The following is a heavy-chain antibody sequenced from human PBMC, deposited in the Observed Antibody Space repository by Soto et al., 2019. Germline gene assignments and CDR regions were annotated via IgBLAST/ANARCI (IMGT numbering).Heavy chain of an antibody. CDR1: GFTFSSYA. J-gene: IGHJ4*02. D-gene: IGHD2-15*01. Sequence: GGSPRLSCAASGFTFSSYAMSWVRQAPGKGLEWVSAISGSGGSTYYADSVKGRFTISRDNSKNTLYLQMNSLRAEDTAVYYCGKDRGGHCSGGSCEGGGTDYWGQGTLVTVSS. CDR2: ISGSGGST. V-gene: IGHV3-23*01. CDR3: GKDRGGHCSGGSCEGGGTDY.